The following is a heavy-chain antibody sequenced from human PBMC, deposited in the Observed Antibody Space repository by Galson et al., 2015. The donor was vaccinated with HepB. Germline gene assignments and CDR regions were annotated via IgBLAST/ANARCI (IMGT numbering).Heavy chain of an antibody. D-gene: IGHD3-22*01. CDR1: GFTFSTYA. J-gene: IGHJ4*01. CDR3: AKFMVTYYYDSSGYYYGAFDY. CDR2: ISGSSGST. V-gene: IGHV3-23*01. Sequence: LRLSCAASGFTFSTYAMSWVRQAPGKGLEWVSAISGSSGSTYYADSVEGRFTISRDNSKNTLYLQMNSLRAEDTAVYYCAKFMVTYYYDSSGYYYGAFDYGGQEPRSPFPQ.